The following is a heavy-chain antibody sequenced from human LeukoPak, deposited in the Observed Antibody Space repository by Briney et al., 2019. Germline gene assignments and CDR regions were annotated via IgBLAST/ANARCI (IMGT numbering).Heavy chain of an antibody. CDR1: GFTFSSYW. Sequence: GGSLRLSCAASGFTFSSYWMSWVRQAPGKGLEWVANIKQDGSEKYYVDSVKGRFTISRDNAKNSLYLQMNSLRAEDTAIYYCANAAFYYTSGTYVWGQGTLVTVSS. CDR3: ANAAFYYTSGTYV. CDR2: IKQDGSEK. J-gene: IGHJ4*02. D-gene: IGHD3-10*01. V-gene: IGHV3-7*03.